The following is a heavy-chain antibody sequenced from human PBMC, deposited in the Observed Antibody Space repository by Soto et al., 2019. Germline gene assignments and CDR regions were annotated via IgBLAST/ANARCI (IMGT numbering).Heavy chain of an antibody. J-gene: IGHJ4*01. CDR2: ISSSSSYI. CDR1: GFTFSSYS. V-gene: IGHV3-21*01. Sequence: PGGSLRFSCAASGFTFSSYSMNWVRQAPGKGLEWVSSISSSSSYIYYADSVKGRFTISRDNAKNSLYLQMNSLRAEDTAVYYCARDLVGAPDYWGHGTLVTVSS. D-gene: IGHD1-26*01. CDR3: ARDLVGAPDY.